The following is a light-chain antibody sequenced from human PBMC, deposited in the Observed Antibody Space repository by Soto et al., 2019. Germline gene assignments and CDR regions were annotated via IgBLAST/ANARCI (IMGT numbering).Light chain of an antibody. V-gene: IGLV1-51*01. CDR1: SSNIGNNY. CDR2: DKN. CDR3: GTWDNSLSAGV. J-gene: IGLJ2*01. Sequence: QSVLTQPPSVSAAPGQKVTISCSGSSSNIGNNYVSWYQQLPGTAPKLLIDDKNKRPSGIPDRFSGSKSVTSATLGITGLQIGDEADYYCGTWDNSLSAGVFGGGTKLTAL.